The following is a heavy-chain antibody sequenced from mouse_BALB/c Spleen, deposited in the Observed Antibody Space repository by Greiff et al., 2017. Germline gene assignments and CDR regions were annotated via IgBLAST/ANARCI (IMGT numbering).Heavy chain of an antibody. CDR2: IWGDGST. J-gene: IGHJ3*01. CDR1: GFSLTGYG. Sequence: QVQLKESGPGLVAPSQSLSFTCTASGFSLTGYGVNWVRQPPGKGLEWLGMIWGDGSTDYNSALKSRLSISKDNSKSQVFLKMNSLQTDDTARYYCAREASYGRAWFAYWGQGTLVTVSA. D-gene: IGHD2-10*01. V-gene: IGHV2-6-7*01. CDR3: AREASYGRAWFAY.